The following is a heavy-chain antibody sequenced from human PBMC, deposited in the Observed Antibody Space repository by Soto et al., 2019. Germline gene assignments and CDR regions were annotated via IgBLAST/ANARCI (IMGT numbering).Heavy chain of an antibody. CDR3: AKDIRGRTAASVYNYFAP. Sequence: PSETLSLTCTVSGGSISSDYWSWVRQPPGKGLEWIGYIHYSGSTDYNPSLKSRVTISVDTSKNQFSLKLSSVTAADTAVYYCAKDIRGRTAASVYNYFAPWGQGTPVTVSS. CDR2: IHYSGST. J-gene: IGHJ5*02. D-gene: IGHD6-13*01. CDR1: GGSISSDY. V-gene: IGHV4-59*01.